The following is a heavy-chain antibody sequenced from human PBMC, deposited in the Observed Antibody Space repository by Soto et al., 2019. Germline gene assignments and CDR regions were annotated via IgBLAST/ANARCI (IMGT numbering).Heavy chain of an antibody. V-gene: IGHV1-69*01. Sequence: QVQLVQSGPELKIPGSSVKVSCKPSGTTFDSFTFSWVRQAPGQGLEWMGGFVPMFGSASIAQRFQGRVRITADASTGTGYMELSDLRSEASAIYYCAREDDTTGHYSWFDPWGPGTLVTVSS. CDR2: FVPMFGSA. CDR3: AREDDTTGHYSWFDP. D-gene: IGHD3-9*01. J-gene: IGHJ5*02. CDR1: GTTFDSFT.